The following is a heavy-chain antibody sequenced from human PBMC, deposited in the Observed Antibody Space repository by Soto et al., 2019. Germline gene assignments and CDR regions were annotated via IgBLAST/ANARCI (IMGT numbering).Heavy chain of an antibody. D-gene: IGHD4-4*01. CDR2: IYLSDSDT. Sequence: PGESLKISCKTSGYSLTTYWFAWVRQMPGKVLEWMGIIYLSDSDTIYSPSAQGHFTTSADKSIKTAYLQWSSLKASDTAIYYCATTFDYNGYFDPWGQGTQVTVSS. J-gene: IGHJ5*02. CDR1: GYSLTTYW. V-gene: IGHV5-51*01. CDR3: ATTFDYNGYFDP.